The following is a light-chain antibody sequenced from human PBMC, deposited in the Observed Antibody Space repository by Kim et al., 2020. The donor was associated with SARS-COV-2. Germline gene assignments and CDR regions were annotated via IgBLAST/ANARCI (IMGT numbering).Light chain of an antibody. CDR2: DVS. CDR3: QQRIKWPLT. J-gene: IGKJ4*01. CDR1: QTVGRY. V-gene: IGKV3-11*01. Sequence: LSPGERATLSCRASQTVGRYLAWYQQKPGQAPRLVIYDVSNRATGIPARFSGSGSGTDFTLTISSLDPEDFAVYYCQQRIKWPLTFGRGTKVDIK.